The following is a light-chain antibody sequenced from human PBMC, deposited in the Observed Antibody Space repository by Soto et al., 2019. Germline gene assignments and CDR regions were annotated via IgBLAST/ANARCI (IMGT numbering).Light chain of an antibody. J-gene: IGLJ3*02. Sequence: QSALTQPRSVSGSPGQSVTISCTGTSSDVGDYNYVSWYQQYPGKAPKLVIYDVSKRPSGVPDRFSGSKSGNTAPLTISGIQAEDEADYYCCSFAGSYTFWVFGGGTKVTVL. CDR3: CSFAGSYTFWV. CDR1: SSDVGDYNY. CDR2: DVS. V-gene: IGLV2-11*01.